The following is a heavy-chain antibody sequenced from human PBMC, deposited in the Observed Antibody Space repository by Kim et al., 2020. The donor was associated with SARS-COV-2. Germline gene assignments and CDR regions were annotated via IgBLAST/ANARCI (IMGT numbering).Heavy chain of an antibody. CDR1: GGSISSGGYY. CDR3: ARVDSSLWSLSGYSGYDYTFDY. CDR2: IYYSGST. Sequence: SETLSLTCTVSGGSISSGGYYWIWIRQHPGKGLEWIGYIYYSGSTYYNPSLKSRVTISVYTSKNQFSLKLSSVTAADPAVYYCARVDSSLWSLSGYSGYDYTFDYWGQGTLVTVSS. D-gene: IGHD5-12*01. V-gene: IGHV4-31*03. J-gene: IGHJ4*02.